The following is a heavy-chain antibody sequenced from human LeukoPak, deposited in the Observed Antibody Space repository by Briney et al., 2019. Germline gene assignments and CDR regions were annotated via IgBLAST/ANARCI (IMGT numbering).Heavy chain of an antibody. CDR1: GYTFTSYG. CDR3: ARNYDILTGQYYFDY. CDR2: ISAYNGNT. Sequence: ASVKVSCKASGYTFTSYGTSWVRQAPGQGLEWMGWISAYNGNTNYAQKLQGRVTMTTDTSTSTAYMELRSLRSDDTAVYYCARNYDILTGQYYFDYWGQGTLVTVSS. V-gene: IGHV1-18*01. J-gene: IGHJ4*02. D-gene: IGHD3-9*01.